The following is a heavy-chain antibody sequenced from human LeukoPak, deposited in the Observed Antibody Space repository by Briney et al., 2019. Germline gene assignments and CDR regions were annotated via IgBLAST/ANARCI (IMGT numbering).Heavy chain of an antibody. CDR3: ARDMGAIAVAGFGY. V-gene: IGHV4-61*02. Sequence: SETLSLTCTVSGGSISSGSYYWSWIRQPAGKGLEWIGRIYTSGSTDYNPSLKSRVTMSVDTSKNQFSLKLSSVTAADAAVYYCARDMGAIAVAGFGYWGQGTLVTVSS. CDR1: GGSISSGSYY. J-gene: IGHJ4*02. CDR2: IYTSGST. D-gene: IGHD6-19*01.